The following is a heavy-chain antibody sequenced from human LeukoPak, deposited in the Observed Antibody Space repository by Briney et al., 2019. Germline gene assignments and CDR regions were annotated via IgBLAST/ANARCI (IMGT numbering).Heavy chain of an antibody. Sequence: PSETLSLTCTASGGSISSSSYYWGWIRQPPGKGLEWIGSIYYSGSTYYNPSLKSRVTISVDTSKNQFSLKLSSVTAADTAVYYCARLDNDYSFLDYWGQGTLVTVSS. D-gene: IGHD4-11*01. CDR3: ARLDNDYSFLDY. J-gene: IGHJ4*02. V-gene: IGHV4-39*07. CDR2: IYYSGST. CDR1: GGSISSSSYY.